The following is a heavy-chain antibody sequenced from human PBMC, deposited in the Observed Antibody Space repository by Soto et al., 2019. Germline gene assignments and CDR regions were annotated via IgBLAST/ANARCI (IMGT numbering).Heavy chain of an antibody. CDR2: VYNSGST. D-gene: IGHD6-13*01. J-gene: IGHJ4*02. CDR1: GASISVHSYY. V-gene: IGHV4-61*01. Sequence: PSETLSLTCTVSGASISVHSYYWTWIRQPPGKGLEWIGYVYNSGSTNYNPSLKSRVTISEDTSKSQFSLKVNSMTAADTAVYYCARYRREAVAGYTLDNWGQGILVTVSS. CDR3: ARYRREAVAGYTLDN.